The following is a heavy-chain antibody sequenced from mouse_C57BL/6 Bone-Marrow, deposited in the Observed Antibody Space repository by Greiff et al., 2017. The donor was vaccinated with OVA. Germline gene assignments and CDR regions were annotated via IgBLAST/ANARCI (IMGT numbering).Heavy chain of an antibody. CDR3: ARRGYSNYFDY. J-gene: IGHJ2*01. CDR1: GYAFSSSW. D-gene: IGHD2-5*01. Sequence: QVQLQQSGPELVKPGASVKISCKASGYAFSSSWMNWVKQRPGKGLEWIGRIYPGGGDTNYNGKFKGKATLTADKSSSTAYMQLSSLTSEDSAVYFCARRGYSNYFDYWGQGTTLTVSS. CDR2: IYPGGGDT. V-gene: IGHV1-82*01.